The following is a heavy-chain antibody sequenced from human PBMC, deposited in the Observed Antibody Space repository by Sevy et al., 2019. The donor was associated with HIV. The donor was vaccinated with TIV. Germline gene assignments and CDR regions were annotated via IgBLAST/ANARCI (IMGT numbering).Heavy chain of an antibody. D-gene: IGHD1-7*01. Sequence: QSQTLSLTCAISGDSVSSNSAAWNWIRQSPSRGLEWLGRTYYRSKWYNDYAVSVKSRITINPDTPKNQFSLQLNSVTPEDTAVYYCAREAELELHHVIDYWGQGTLVTVSS. CDR2: TYYRSKWYN. CDR1: GDSVSSNSAA. V-gene: IGHV6-1*01. J-gene: IGHJ4*02. CDR3: AREAELELHHVIDY.